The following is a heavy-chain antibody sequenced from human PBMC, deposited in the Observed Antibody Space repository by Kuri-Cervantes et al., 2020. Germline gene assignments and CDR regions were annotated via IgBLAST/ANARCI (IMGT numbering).Heavy chain of an antibody. CDR2: ISSSSSYI. J-gene: IGHJ4*02. CDR3: ARGQKLGSGWSLGY. CDR1: GFTFSSYS. D-gene: IGHD6-19*01. V-gene: IGHV3-21*03. Sequence: LSLTCAASGFTFSSYSMNWVRQAPGKGLEWVSSISSSSSYIYYADSVKGRFTISRDNAKNSLYLQMNSLRAEDTAVYYCARGQKLGSGWSLGYWGQGTLVTVSS.